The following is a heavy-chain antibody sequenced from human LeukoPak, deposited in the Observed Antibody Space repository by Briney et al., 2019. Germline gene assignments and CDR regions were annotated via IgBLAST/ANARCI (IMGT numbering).Heavy chain of an antibody. J-gene: IGHJ3*02. CDR3: ARLVREQYIKHKAWELLREDAFDI. D-gene: IGHD1-26*01. V-gene: IGHV4-39*01. Sequence: PSETLSLTCTVSGGSISSSSYYWGWTRQPPGKGLEWIGSNYYSGSTYYNPSLKSRVTISVDTSKNQFSLKLSSVTAADTAVYYCARLVREQYIKHKAWELLREDAFDIWGQGTMVTVSS. CDR2: NYYSGST. CDR1: GGSISSSSYY.